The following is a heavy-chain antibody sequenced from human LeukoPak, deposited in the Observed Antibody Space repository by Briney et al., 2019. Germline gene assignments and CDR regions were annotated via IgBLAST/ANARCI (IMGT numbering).Heavy chain of an antibody. Sequence: SETLSLTCTVSGGSVTSSTHYWGWIRQPPGKGLEWIASIYYSGDDYYNPSLKSRATIFVDTSQSQFSLRLSSVTAADTAVYYCAREEYYDFWSGYPKYYYYMDVWGKGTTVTVSS. D-gene: IGHD3-3*01. CDR2: IYYSGDD. V-gene: IGHV4-39*07. CDR3: AREEYYDFWSGYPKYYYYMDV. CDR1: GGSVTSSTHY. J-gene: IGHJ6*03.